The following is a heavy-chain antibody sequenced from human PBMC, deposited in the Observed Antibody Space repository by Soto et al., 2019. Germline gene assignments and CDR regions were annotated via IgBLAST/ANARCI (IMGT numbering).Heavy chain of an antibody. D-gene: IGHD6-19*01. CDR3: ARGYASGLPGY. CDR1: GGSINNYY. CDR2: IYYSGRT. V-gene: IGHV4-59*12. Sequence: PSETLSLTCTVSGGSINNYYWSWIRQPPGKGLEWIGYIYYSGRTNFNPSLRSRVSISADRFKNHFSMNLTSVTAADTAVYYCARGYASGLPGYWGQGILVTVSS. J-gene: IGHJ4*02.